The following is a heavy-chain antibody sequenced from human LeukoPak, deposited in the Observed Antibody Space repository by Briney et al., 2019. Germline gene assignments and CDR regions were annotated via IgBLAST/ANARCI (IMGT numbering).Heavy chain of an antibody. J-gene: IGHJ4*02. Sequence: PGGSLRLSCAASGFTFSSYGMHWVRQAPGKGLEWVAVISYDGSNKYYADSVKGRFTISRDNSKNTLYLQMNSLRAEDTAVYYCAKDATLLLWFGEVPDYWGQGTLVTVSS. CDR1: GFTFSSYG. D-gene: IGHD3-10*01. V-gene: IGHV3-30*18. CDR2: ISYDGSNK. CDR3: AKDATLLLWFGEVPDY.